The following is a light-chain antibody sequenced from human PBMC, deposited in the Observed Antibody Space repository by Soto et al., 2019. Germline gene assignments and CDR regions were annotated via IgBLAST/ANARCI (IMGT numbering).Light chain of an antibody. V-gene: IGLV2-14*01. CDR2: GVT. CDR3: SSYTSASTLLYL. Sequence: QSALTQPASVSGSPGQSITISCTGTSSDVGGYNYVSWYQQHPGLAPKLLIYGVTNRPSGVSPRFSGSKSGNTASLTISGLQAEDEADYHCSSYTSASTLLYLFGTGTKVTVL. J-gene: IGLJ1*01. CDR1: SSDVGGYNY.